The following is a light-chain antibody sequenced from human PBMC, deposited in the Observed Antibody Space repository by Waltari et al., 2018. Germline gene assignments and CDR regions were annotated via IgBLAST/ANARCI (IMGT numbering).Light chain of an antibody. Sequence: DTVMTQSPATLSVSPGERATLSCRASQNIASNLAWYQQKPGQAPRLLIYDASTRATGIPVRFSGSRSGTEFTLTISSLQSVDFAVYYCQQYNNWPPYTFGQGTKLEI. CDR2: DAS. J-gene: IGKJ2*01. CDR3: QQYNNWPPYT. V-gene: IGKV3-15*01. CDR1: QNIASN.